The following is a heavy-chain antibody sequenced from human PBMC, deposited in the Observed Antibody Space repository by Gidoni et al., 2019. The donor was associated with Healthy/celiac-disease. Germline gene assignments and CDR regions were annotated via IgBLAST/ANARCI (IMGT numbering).Heavy chain of an antibody. V-gene: IGHV1-18*01. CDR2: ISAYNGNT. D-gene: IGHD2-21*02. Sequence: QVQLVQSGAEVKKPGASVKVSCKASGYTFTSYGISWVRQAPGQGLEWMGWISAYNGNTNYAQKLQGRVTMTTDTSTSTAYMELRSLRSDDTAVYYCATRWGAYCGGDCFGAFDIWGQGTMVTVSS. CDR1: GYTFTSYG. CDR3: ATRWGAYCGGDCFGAFDI. J-gene: IGHJ3*02.